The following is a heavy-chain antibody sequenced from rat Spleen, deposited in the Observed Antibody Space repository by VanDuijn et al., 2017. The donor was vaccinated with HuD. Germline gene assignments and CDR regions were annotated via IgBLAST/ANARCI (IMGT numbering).Heavy chain of an antibody. CDR2: ISPSGGST. D-gene: IGHD2-7*01. V-gene: IGHV5-19*01. J-gene: IGHJ3*01. CDR1: GFTFSNYG. Sequence: EVQLVESGGGLVQPGRSLKLSCAASGFTFSNYGMHWIRQAPTKGLDWVASISPSGGSTHYRDSAKGRFTISRDNAKSTLYLQMDSLKSEDTATYYCVSHGARISRFAYWGQGTLVTVSS. CDR3: VSHGARISRFAY.